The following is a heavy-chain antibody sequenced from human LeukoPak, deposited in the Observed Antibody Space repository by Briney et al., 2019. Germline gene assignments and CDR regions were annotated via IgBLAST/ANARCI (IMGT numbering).Heavy chain of an antibody. J-gene: IGHJ4*02. Sequence: ASVKVSCKASGYTFTGYYIHWVRQAPGQGLEWMGWINPRSGGTEYAQKFQGRVTMTGDTSMSTAYMELTRLRSDDTAVYYCARDRGSSWYVDYWGQGTLVTVSS. D-gene: IGHD6-13*01. CDR1: GYTFTGYY. CDR2: INPRSGGT. V-gene: IGHV1-2*02. CDR3: ARDRGSSWYVDY.